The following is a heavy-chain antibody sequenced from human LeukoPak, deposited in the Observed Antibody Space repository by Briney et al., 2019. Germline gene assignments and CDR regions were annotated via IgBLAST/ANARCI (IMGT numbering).Heavy chain of an antibody. J-gene: IGHJ4*02. V-gene: IGHV4-39*07. CDR3: ARGPYYFDS. Sequence: SETLSLTCSVSGDSIGGNAYTWVRVPQPPGKGLEWIGSIYHSGSTYYNPYLKSRVTISVDTSRNQSSVRLRSVSAADTAVYYCARGPYYFDSWGQGTLVTASS. CDR1: GDSIGGNAYT. CDR2: IYHSGST.